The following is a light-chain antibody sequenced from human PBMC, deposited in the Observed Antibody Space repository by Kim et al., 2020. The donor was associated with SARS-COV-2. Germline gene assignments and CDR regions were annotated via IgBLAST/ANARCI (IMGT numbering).Light chain of an antibody. CDR2: DAS. Sequence: GDRVTFTCRASQSISTWLAWYQQKPGKAPELLISDASNLEPGIPSRFSGSGSGTEFTLTISSLQPDDFATYYCQQCSSYPWTFGQGTKVDIK. CDR1: QSISTW. CDR3: QQCSSYPWT. J-gene: IGKJ1*01. V-gene: IGKV1-5*01.